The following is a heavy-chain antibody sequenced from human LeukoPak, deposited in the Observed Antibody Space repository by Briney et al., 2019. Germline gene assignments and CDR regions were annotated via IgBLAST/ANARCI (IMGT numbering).Heavy chain of an antibody. V-gene: IGHV4-31*03. J-gene: IGHJ3*02. Sequence: SETLSLTCTVSGDSISSGGYYWSWIRQHPGKGLEWIGYIYYSGSTYYNPSLKSRVTKSVDTSKNQFSLKLSSVTAADTAVYYCARVDRGVVDAFDIWGQGTMVTVSS. CDR2: IYYSGST. D-gene: IGHD3-10*01. CDR1: GDSISSGGYY. CDR3: ARVDRGVVDAFDI.